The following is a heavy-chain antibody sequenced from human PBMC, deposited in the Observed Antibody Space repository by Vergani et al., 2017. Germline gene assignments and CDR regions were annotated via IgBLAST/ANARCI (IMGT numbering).Heavy chain of an antibody. CDR1: GFIFSNYG. J-gene: IGHJ4*02. D-gene: IGHD5-12*01. Sequence: QVQLVESGGGVVQPGRSLRLSCAASGFIFSNYGMHWVRQAPGKGLEWVAVIWYDESNKYYADSVKGRFNIYRDNSKNTLYLQMNSLRAEDTAVYYCARAGGYDYDYWGQGTLVTVSS. V-gene: IGHV3-33*01. CDR3: ARAGGYDYDY. CDR2: IWYDESNK.